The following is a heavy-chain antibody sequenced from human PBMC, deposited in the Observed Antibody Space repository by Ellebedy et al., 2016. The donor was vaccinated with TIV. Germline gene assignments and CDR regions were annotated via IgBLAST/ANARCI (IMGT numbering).Heavy chain of an antibody. CDR1: GGSFSGYY. CDR3: ARLRYFYRNFYSYFGMDV. CDR2: INHNGST. D-gene: IGHD3-9*01. V-gene: IGHV4-34*01. Sequence: MPSETLSLTCAVYGGSFSGYYWSWIRQPPGKGPEWIGEINHNGSTNYNPSLKSRDTILVDMSKNQFSLNLSSVTAADTAVYYCARLRYFYRNFYSYFGMDVWGQGTTVTVSS. J-gene: IGHJ6*02.